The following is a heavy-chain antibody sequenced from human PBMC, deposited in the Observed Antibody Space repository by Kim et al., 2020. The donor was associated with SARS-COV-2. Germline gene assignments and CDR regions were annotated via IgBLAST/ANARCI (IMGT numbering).Heavy chain of an antibody. CDR3: AKRDYSDRSGFAPLFQL. V-gene: IGHV3-23*01. CDR2: ISGSGENM. Sequence: GGSLRLSCAASGFTFSNYAMNWVRQGPGKGLEWVSGISGSGENMYYADSVKGRFTVSRDNSKNTLFLQMNSLRAEDTAVYYCAKRDYSDRSGFAPLFQLWGRGTLVTVSS. D-gene: IGHD3-22*01. J-gene: IGHJ4*02. CDR1: GFTFSNYA.